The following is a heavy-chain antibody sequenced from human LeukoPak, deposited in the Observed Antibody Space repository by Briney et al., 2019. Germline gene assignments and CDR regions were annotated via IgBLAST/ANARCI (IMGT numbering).Heavy chain of an antibody. CDR1: GGSISSSSYY. CDR2: MYYSGTT. Sequence: SETLSLTCTVSGGSISSSSYYWGWIRQPPGKGLEWIGSMYYSGTTYYNPSLKSRVTISVDTSKDQFSLKLSSVTAADTAVYYCASTRPDYYDSSGYYLEAFDIWGQGTMVTVSS. V-gene: IGHV4-39*07. CDR3: ASTRPDYYDSSGYYLEAFDI. J-gene: IGHJ3*02. D-gene: IGHD3-22*01.